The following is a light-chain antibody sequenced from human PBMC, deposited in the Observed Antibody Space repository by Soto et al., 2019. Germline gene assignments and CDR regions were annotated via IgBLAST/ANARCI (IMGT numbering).Light chain of an antibody. V-gene: IGLV1-44*01. CDR2: GKN. Sequence: QSVLTQPPSVSGAPGQRVTISCSGSSSNIGSTTVHWYHQLSGTAPKLLIYGKNQRPSGLPDRFSGSKSGTSASLAISGLQSDDEADYYCAAWDDSLNGFVFGTGTKLTVL. J-gene: IGLJ1*01. CDR3: AAWDDSLNGFV. CDR1: SSNIGSTT.